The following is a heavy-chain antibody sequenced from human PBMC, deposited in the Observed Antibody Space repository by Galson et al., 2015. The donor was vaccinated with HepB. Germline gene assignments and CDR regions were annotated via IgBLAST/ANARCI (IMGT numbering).Heavy chain of an antibody. CDR3: AVACGGDCYFAAFDI. Sequence: SVKVSCKASGYTFTNYGISWVRQAPGQGLEWMGWISGYNDKRNFAQKLQGRVTMTTDTSTSTAYMELRNLRSDDTAVYYCAVACGGDCYFAAFDIWGQGTMVTVSS. J-gene: IGHJ3*02. CDR1: GYTFTNYG. V-gene: IGHV1-18*01. CDR2: ISGYNDKR. D-gene: IGHD2-21*01.